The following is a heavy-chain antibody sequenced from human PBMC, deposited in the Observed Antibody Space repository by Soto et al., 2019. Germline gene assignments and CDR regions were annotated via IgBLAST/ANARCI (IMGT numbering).Heavy chain of an antibody. V-gene: IGHV3-30-3*01. Sequence: PGGSLSLSCAAPGFTFSIYALHWVRQAPGKGLEWVAVMSPNGNNQYYADSVKGRFTISRDTSKSTLYLQMTSLRPDGTAVYYCATGANFYYDTSRYWGQGTLVTVSS. CDR1: GFTFSIYA. D-gene: IGHD3-22*01. J-gene: IGHJ4*02. CDR3: ATGANFYYDTSRY. CDR2: MSPNGNNQ.